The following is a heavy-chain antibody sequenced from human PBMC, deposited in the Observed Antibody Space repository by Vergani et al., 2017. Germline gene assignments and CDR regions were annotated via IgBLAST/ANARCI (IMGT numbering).Heavy chain of an antibody. CDR2: ISWRSESV. V-gene: IGHV3-9*01. J-gene: IGHJ5*02. Sequence: EVQLVESGGGLVEPGRSLRLSCAASGFRFDDHAMHWVRQGPGKGLEWVAGISWRSESVGYADSVKGRFTISRDNAKNFLYLQMNTLRPEDTAVYYCAKSQPLYGIRYSWFDPWGQGTLVTVSS. CDR3: AKSQPLYGIRYSWFDP. CDR1: GFRFDDHA. D-gene: IGHD2-21*01.